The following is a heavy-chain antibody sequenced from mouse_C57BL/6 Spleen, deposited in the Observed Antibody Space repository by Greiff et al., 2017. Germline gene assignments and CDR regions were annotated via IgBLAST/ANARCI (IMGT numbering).Heavy chain of an antibody. CDR2: IYPGDGDT. Sequence: VKLMESGPELVKPGASVKISCKASGYAFSSSWMNWVKQRPGKGLEWIGRIYPGDGDTNYNGKFKGKATLTADKSSSTAYMQLSSLTSEDSAVYCCARGVTTDYWGQGTTLTVSS. J-gene: IGHJ2*01. V-gene: IGHV1-82*01. D-gene: IGHD2-2*01. CDR1: GYAFSSSW. CDR3: ARGVTTDY.